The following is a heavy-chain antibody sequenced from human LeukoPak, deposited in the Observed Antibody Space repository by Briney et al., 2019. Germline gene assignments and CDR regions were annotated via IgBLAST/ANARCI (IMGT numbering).Heavy chain of an antibody. D-gene: IGHD2-15*01. CDR3: ARAGGIEDI. J-gene: IGHJ3*02. CDR2: ISSSGSTI. Sequence: GRSLRLSCAASGFTFSSYEMNWVPQAPGKGLEWVSYISSSGSTIYYADSVKGRFTISRDNAKNSLYLQMNSLRAEDTAVYYCARAGGIEDIWGQGTMVTVSS. CDR1: GFTFSSYE. V-gene: IGHV3-48*03.